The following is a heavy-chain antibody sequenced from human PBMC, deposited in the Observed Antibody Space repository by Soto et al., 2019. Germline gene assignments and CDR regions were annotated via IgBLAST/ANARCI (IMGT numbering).Heavy chain of an antibody. CDR2: INSDASST. V-gene: IGHV3-74*01. CDR3: ARDLVIAPDY. J-gene: IGHJ4*02. CDR1: GFTFSSYS. D-gene: IGHD3-16*02. Sequence: PGGPLRLSCAASGFTFSSYSMHWVRQAPGRGLVWVSRINSDASSTXYADSVKGRFTIPRDNAKNTLYRQMNSRRVEDTAVYYCARDLVIAPDYWGQGTLVTVSS.